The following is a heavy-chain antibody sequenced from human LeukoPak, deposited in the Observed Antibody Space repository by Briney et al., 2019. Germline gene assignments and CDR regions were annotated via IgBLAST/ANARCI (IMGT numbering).Heavy chain of an antibody. D-gene: IGHD5-12*01. J-gene: IGHJ4*02. CDR3: AKVSVVATINGEGDY. Sequence: GGSLRLSCAASGFTFSSYAMSWVRQAPGKGLEWVSAISGSGGSTYYADSVKGRFTISRDNSKNTLYLQMNSLRAEDTAVYYCAKVSVVATINGEGDYWGQGTLVTVSS. CDR1: GFTFSSYA. V-gene: IGHV3-23*01. CDR2: ISGSGGST.